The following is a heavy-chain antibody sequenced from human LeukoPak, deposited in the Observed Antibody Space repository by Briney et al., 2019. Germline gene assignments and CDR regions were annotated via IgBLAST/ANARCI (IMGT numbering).Heavy chain of an antibody. J-gene: IGHJ4*02. CDR1: GGSISSSSYY. CDR2: IYYSGST. CDR3: ARGKYTAMIDY. D-gene: IGHD5-18*01. V-gene: IGHV4-39*01. Sequence: KTSETLSLTCTVSGGSISSSSYYWGWIRQPPGKGLEWIGSIYYSGSTYYNPSLKSRVTISVDTSKNQFSLKLSSVTAADTAVYYCARGKYTAMIDYWGQGTLVTVSS.